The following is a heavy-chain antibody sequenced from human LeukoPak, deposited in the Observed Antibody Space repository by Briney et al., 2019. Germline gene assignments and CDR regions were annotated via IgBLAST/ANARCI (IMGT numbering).Heavy chain of an antibody. V-gene: IGHV3-7*02. Sequence: GGSLRLSCAASGFTFRRYWMSWARQASGKGLEWVANIKQDGSEKYCVDSVKGRFTISRDNAKNSLYLQMNSLRAEDTAVCYCVGLRENYWGQGTLVTVSS. CDR2: IKQDGSEK. CDR1: GFTFRRYW. CDR3: VGLRENY. D-gene: IGHD1-26*01. J-gene: IGHJ4*02.